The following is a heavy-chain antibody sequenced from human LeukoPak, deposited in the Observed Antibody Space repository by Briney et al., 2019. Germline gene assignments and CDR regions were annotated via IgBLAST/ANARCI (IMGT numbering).Heavy chain of an antibody. CDR3: ARTKYGGPFDY. D-gene: IGHD4-23*01. V-gene: IGHV5-51*01. CDR1: GNSFTSYW. J-gene: IGHJ4*02. Sequence: GASLKISCKGSGNSFTSYWIGGVRQTPGKGLELVGIIYHGDSDTRYSPSLEGTVTISADKSIRTAYLQWSRLKASHTAMYYCARTKYGGPFDYWGQGTLVTVSS. CDR2: IYHGDSDT.